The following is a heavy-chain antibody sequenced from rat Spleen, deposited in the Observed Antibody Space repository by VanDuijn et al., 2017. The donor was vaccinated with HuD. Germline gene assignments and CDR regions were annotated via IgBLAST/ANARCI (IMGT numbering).Heavy chain of an antibody. CDR1: GFTFSDYN. J-gene: IGHJ2*01. D-gene: IGHD1-4*01. V-gene: IGHV5S10*01. CDR3: ARHAGSLFDY. Sequence: EVQLVESGGGLVQPGRSLKLSCAAAGFTFSDYNMAWVRQAPKQGLEWVATITNTGGNTYYPDSVRGRFAISRDDAKSTLYLQMNSLRSEDTATYYCARHAGSLFDYWGQGVMVTVSS. CDR2: ITNTGGNT.